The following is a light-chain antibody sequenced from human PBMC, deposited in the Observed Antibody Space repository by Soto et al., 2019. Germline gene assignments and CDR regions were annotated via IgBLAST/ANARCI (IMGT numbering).Light chain of an antibody. J-gene: IGLJ6*01. CDR3: TSYTPTGALV. CDR2: EVR. V-gene: IGLV2-14*01. CDR1: NTDVGGYNY. Sequence: QSALTQPASVSGSPGQSITVSCTGTNTDVGGYNYVSWYQHRPGKAPRLMIYEVRNRLSGVSNRFSGSKSGNTASLTISGLQSEDEADYCTSYTPTGALVFGSGTKVTVL.